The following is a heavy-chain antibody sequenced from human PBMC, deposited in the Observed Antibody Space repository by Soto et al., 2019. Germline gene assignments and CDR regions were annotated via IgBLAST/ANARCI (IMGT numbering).Heavy chain of an antibody. V-gene: IGHV1-2*02. J-gene: IGHJ4*02. CDR2: ILPNSGVT. CDR1: GYSFTDFY. D-gene: IGHD3-16*02. Sequence: QVQLVQSGAEVKKPGASVRVSCEASGYSFTDFYLHWVRQAPGQGLAWMGCILPNSGVTKYAEKFQGRITMTRDTSIDTAYMEWSSLTSDDTAVYYCASIMITFRGVFDDSWGQGTLVTVSS. CDR3: ASIMITFRGVFDDS.